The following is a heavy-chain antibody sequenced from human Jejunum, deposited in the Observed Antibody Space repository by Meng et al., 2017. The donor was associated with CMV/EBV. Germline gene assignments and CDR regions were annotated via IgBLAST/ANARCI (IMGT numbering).Heavy chain of an antibody. CDR2: IIAIFKTP. Sequence: QVQLMQSGAEVKEPGSSMKVSCKSSGGSVNNYAFNWVRQAPGQGLEWMGGIIAIFKTPNYAQKFQGRLTITADESTGTTYMELTGLTSEDTAVYYCARGFTNGWQPFDYWGQGTLVTVSS. CDR1: GGSVNNYA. V-gene: IGHV1-69*12. CDR3: ARGFTNGWQPFDY. D-gene: IGHD2-8*01. J-gene: IGHJ4*02.